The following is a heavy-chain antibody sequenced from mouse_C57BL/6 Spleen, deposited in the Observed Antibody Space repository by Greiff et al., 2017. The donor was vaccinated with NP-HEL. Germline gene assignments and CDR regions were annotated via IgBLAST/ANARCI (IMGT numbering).Heavy chain of an antibody. Sequence: QVQLQQPGAELVMPGASVKLSCKASGYTFTSYWMHWVKQRPGQGLEWIGEIDPSDSYTNYNQKFKGKSTSTVDKSSSTAYMQLSSLTSEDSAVYYCARGRSGYVDYWGQGTTLTVSS. CDR3: ARGRSGYVDY. CDR1: GYTFTSYW. CDR2: IDPSDSYT. V-gene: IGHV1-69*01. J-gene: IGHJ2*01. D-gene: IGHD3-2*02.